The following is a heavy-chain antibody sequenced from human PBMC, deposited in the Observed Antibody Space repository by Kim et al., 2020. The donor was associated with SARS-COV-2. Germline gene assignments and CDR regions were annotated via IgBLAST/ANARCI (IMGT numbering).Heavy chain of an antibody. CDR2: INTKTGNP. V-gene: IGHV7-4-1*02. J-gene: IGHJ5*02. CDR3: ARAPVAYCGGACYVWFDP. CDR1: GYTFSKNV. Sequence: ASVKVSCKASGYTFSKNVMSWVRQAPGQGLEWLGWINTKTGNPKYAQGFTGRFVFSLDTSVSTAYLQISDLKPEDTAVYYCARAPVAYCGGACYVWFDPWGQGTLVTVSS. D-gene: IGHD2-21*02.